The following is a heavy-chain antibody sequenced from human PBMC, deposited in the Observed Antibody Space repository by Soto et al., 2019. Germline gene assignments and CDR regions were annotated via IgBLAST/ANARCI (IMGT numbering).Heavy chain of an antibody. J-gene: IGHJ4*02. V-gene: IGHV4-59*01. Sequence: PSETLSLTCTVSGGSISSYYWSWIRQPPGKGLEWIGYIYYTGYTNYNPSLKSRVTISVDTSNNQFSLNVSSVTAADTAVYYCARVKWFGESGFDYWGQGALVTVS. CDR1: GGSISSYY. CDR3: ARVKWFGESGFDY. CDR2: IYYTGYT. D-gene: IGHD3-10*01.